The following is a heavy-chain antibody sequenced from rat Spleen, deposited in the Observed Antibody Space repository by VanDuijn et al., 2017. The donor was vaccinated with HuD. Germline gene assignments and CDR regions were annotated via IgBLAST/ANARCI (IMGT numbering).Heavy chain of an antibody. J-gene: IGHJ4*01. Sequence: QVQLKESGPGLVQPSETLSLTCTVSGFSLTSYSVSWVRQPSGKGPEWMGRMWYDGDTAYNSALKSRLSISRDTSKNQVFLKMNSLQTDDTGTYYCTRDRNDGSYYLYVMDAWGQGASVTVSS. CDR3: TRDRNDGSYYLYVMDA. D-gene: IGHD1-12*02. CDR2: MWYDGDT. CDR1: GFSLTSYS. V-gene: IGHV2-63*01.